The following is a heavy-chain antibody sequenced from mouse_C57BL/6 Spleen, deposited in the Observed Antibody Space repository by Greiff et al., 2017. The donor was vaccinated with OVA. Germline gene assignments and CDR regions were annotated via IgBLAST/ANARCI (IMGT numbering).Heavy chain of an antibody. Sequence: VQLQQPGAELVKPGASVKLSCKASGYTFTSYWMHWVKQRPGQGLEWIGMIHPNSGSTNYNEKFKSKATLTVDKSSSTAYMQLSSLTSEDSAVYYCARTDSSFPYYYAMDYWGQGTSVTVSS. CDR1: GYTFTSYW. D-gene: IGHD1-1*01. V-gene: IGHV1-64*01. CDR2: IHPNSGST. CDR3: ARTDSSFPYYYAMDY. J-gene: IGHJ4*01.